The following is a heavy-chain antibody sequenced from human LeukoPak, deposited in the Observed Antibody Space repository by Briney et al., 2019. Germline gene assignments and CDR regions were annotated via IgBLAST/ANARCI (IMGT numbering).Heavy chain of an antibody. CDR1: GFTFSNYW. Sequence: GGSLRLSCVASGFTFSNYWMRWGGPAPGRGLVCVANIKRDGRDKNSVDSVKGRFTISRDNAKNSMFLQMNSLRVEDTAVYYCARESRITGTTTSGFDIWGQGTMVTVSS. CDR3: ARESRITGTTTSGFDI. D-gene: IGHD1-20*01. J-gene: IGHJ3*02. CDR2: IKRDGRDK. V-gene: IGHV3-7*01.